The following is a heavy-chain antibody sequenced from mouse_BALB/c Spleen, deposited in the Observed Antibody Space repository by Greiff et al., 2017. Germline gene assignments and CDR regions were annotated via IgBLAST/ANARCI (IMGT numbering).Heavy chain of an antibody. V-gene: IGHV5-17*02. CDR2: ISSGSSTI. J-gene: IGHJ3*01. D-gene: IGHD4-1*01. Sequence: EVQGVESGGGLVQPGGSRKLSCAASGFTFSSFGMHWVRQAPEKGLEWVAYISSGSSTIYYADTVKGRFTISRDNPKNTLFLQMTSLRSEDTAMYYCARSLTGASFAYWGQGTLVTVSA. CDR3: ARSLTGASFAY. CDR1: GFTFSSFG.